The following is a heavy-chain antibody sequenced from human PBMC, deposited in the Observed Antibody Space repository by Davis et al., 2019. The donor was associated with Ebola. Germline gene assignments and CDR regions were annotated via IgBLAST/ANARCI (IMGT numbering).Heavy chain of an antibody. Sequence: SETLSLTCTVSGGSISSSSYYWGWIRQPQGKGLEWIGSIYYSGSTYYNPSLKSRVTISVDTSKNQFSLKLISVTAADTAVYYCARSKTRGGWGLFDPWGQGTLVTVSS. V-gene: IGHV4-39*01. CDR2: IYYSGST. D-gene: IGHD6-19*01. CDR3: ARSKTRGGWGLFDP. J-gene: IGHJ5*02. CDR1: GGSISSSSYY.